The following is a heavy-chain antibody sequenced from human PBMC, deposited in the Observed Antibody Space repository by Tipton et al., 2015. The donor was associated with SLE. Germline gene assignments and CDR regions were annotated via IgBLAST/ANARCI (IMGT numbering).Heavy chain of an antibody. V-gene: IGHV4-61*01. CDR1: GGSVSSGSYY. CDR2: IYYSGST. J-gene: IGHJ4*02. CDR3: ARESRRAYYYDSSGYSY. D-gene: IGHD3-22*01. Sequence: TLSLTCTVSGGSVSSGSYYWSWIRQPPGKGLEWIGYIYYSGSTYYNPSLKSRVTISVDTSKNQFSLKLSSVTAADTAVYYCARESRRAYYYDSSGYSYWGQGTLVTVSS.